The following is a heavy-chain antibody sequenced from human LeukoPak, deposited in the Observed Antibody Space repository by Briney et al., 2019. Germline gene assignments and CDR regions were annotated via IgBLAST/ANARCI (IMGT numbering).Heavy chain of an antibody. Sequence: PGGSLRLSCTGSGFMFDDYALTWVRQAPGKGLEWISFIRSKGYGGTTDYAASVKGRFTISRDDSKGVLYLQMNSLKTDDTAVYFCTGNRGGQLPFDYWGRGTLVTVSS. J-gene: IGHJ4*02. V-gene: IGHV3-49*04. CDR1: GFMFDDYA. D-gene: IGHD1-1*01. CDR2: IRSKGYGGTT. CDR3: TGNRGGQLPFDY.